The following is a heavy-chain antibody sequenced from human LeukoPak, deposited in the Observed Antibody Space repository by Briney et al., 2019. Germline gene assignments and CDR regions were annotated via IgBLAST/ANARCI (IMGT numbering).Heavy chain of an antibody. CDR3: ARAREMGV. CDR2: ISSSSSYI. V-gene: IGHV3-21*01. Sequence: GGSLRLSCAASEFTFSSYTMNWVRQAPGKGLEWVSSISSSSSYIHYVDSVKGRFTISRDNAKNSLFLQMNSLRAEDTAEYYCARAREMGVWGKGTTVTVSS. CDR1: EFTFSSYT. J-gene: IGHJ6*04.